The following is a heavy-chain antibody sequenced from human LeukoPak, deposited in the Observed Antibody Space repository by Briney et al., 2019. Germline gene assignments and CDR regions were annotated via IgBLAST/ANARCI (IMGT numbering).Heavy chain of an antibody. Sequence: GGSLRLSCAVSGLTVSNNYMSWVRQAPGKGLECISSLYSGGGTDYVDSVKGRFTISRDNFKNTLYLQINSLRAEDTAVYYCARGWFGEPRDSWGQGTRVTVSS. CDR2: LYSGGGT. D-gene: IGHD3-10*01. CDR3: ARGWFGEPRDS. V-gene: IGHV3-53*01. J-gene: IGHJ5*02. CDR1: GLTVSNNY.